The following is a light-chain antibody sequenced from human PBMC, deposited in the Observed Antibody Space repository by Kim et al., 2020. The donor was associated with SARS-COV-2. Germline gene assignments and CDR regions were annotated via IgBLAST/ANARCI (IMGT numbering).Light chain of an antibody. CDR2: LGS. V-gene: IGKV2-28*01. Sequence: DIVMTQSPLSLPVTPGEPASISCRSSQSLLHSNGYNYLDWYLQKPGQSPQVLIYLGSNRASGVPDRFSGSGSGTDFTLKMSRVEAEDVGVYYCIQALQTPTFGQGTKLEI. CDR3: IQALQTPT. CDR1: QSLLHSNGYNY. J-gene: IGKJ2*01.